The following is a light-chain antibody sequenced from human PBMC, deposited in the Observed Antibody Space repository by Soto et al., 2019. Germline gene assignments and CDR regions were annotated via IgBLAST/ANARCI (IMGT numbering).Light chain of an antibody. Sequence: QSVLTQPPSVSGAPGQRVTISCTGSYANIGAGYEVHWYQQIPGTAPKLLISGHNNRPSGVPDRFFGSESGTSASLTIIGLQAEDEADYYCQSYDNSLSGSGVFGGGTKVTVL. CDR1: YANIGAGYE. J-gene: IGLJ3*02. CDR3: QSYDNSLSGSGV. CDR2: GHN. V-gene: IGLV1-40*01.